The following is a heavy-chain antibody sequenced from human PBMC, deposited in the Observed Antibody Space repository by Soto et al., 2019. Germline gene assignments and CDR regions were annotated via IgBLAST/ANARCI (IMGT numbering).Heavy chain of an antibody. V-gene: IGHV4-39*01. CDR1: GGSISSSSYY. CDR2: IYYSGST. D-gene: IGHD3-16*01. CDR3: ARPHLGLSPRYYYYYGMDV. Sequence: SETLSLTCTVSGGSISSSSYYWGWIRQPPGKGLEWIGSIYYSGSTYYNPSLKSRVTISVDTSKNQFSLKLSSVTAADTAVYYCARPHLGLSPRYYYYYGMDVWGQGTTVTVS. J-gene: IGHJ6*02.